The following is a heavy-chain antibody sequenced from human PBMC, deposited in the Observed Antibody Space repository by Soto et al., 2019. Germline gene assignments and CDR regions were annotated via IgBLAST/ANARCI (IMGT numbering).Heavy chain of an antibody. J-gene: IGHJ4*02. D-gene: IGHD6-19*01. V-gene: IGHV4-4*02. CDR2: IYHSGTT. CDR3: ARGVVAVAVYFDF. CDR1: GGSISSSNW. Sequence: SETLSLTCAVSGGSISSSNWWSWVRQPPGKGLEWIGEIYHSGTTNYNPSLKSRVTISVDKSKSQFSLKLSSVTAADTAVYYCARGVVAVAVYFDFWGQGTLVTVSS.